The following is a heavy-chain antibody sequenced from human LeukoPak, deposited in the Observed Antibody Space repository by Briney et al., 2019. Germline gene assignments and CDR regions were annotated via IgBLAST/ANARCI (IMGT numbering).Heavy chain of an antibody. CDR3: ARFNWNDNY. V-gene: IGHV3-48*01. CDR2: ISSSSSNM. Sequence: GGSLRLSCEGSGFTFSSYRMNWVRQAPGKGLEWVSDISSSSSNMYYADSVKGRFTISRDNSKNTLYLQMNSLRAEDTAVYYCARFNWNDNYWGQGTLVTVSS. CDR1: GFTFSSYR. J-gene: IGHJ4*02. D-gene: IGHD1-20*01.